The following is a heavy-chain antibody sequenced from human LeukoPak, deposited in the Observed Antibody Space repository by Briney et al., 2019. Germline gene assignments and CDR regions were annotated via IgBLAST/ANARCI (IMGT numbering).Heavy chain of an antibody. CDR3: TRDEATTSRGTLPEY. Sequence: GGSLRLSCAASGFTFSRYEMNWVRQAPGKGLEWILYIDSSGSVIYYVDSVKGRFTISRDNAKNSMFLQMNSLRAEDTAVYYCTRDEATTSRGTLPEYWGQGTLVTVSS. CDR2: IDSSGSVI. J-gene: IGHJ4*02. CDR1: GFTFSRYE. D-gene: IGHD1-14*01. V-gene: IGHV3-48*03.